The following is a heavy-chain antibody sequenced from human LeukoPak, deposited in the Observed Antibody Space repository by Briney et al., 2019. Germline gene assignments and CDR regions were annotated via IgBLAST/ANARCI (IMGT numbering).Heavy chain of an antibody. Sequence: ASVKVSCKASGYTFTSYDINWVRQATGQGLEWMGWMNPNRGNTGYAQKFQGRVTMTRNTSIDTAYMELRSRGSADTAVYYCAREAAPYYDFWSGCPYAFDIWGQGTMVTVSS. CDR2: MNPNRGNT. CDR3: AREAAPYYDFWSGCPYAFDI. D-gene: IGHD3-3*01. V-gene: IGHV1-8*01. CDR1: GYTFTSYD. J-gene: IGHJ3*02.